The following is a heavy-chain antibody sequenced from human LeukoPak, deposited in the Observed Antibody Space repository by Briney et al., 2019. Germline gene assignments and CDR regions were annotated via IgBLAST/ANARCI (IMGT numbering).Heavy chain of an antibody. V-gene: IGHV4-4*07. CDR3: ARDRGGTSLNWFDP. D-gene: IGHD2-2*01. CDR2: IYTSGST. CDR1: GRSISSYY. Sequence: PSETLSLTCTVSGRSISSYYWSWIRQPAGKGLEWIGRIYTSGSTNYNPSLKSRVTMSVDTSKNQFSLKLSSVTAADTAVYYCARDRGGTSLNWFDPWGQGTLVTVSS. J-gene: IGHJ5*02.